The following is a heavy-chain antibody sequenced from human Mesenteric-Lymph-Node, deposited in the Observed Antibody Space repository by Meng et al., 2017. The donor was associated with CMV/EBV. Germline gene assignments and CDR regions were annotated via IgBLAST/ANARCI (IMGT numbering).Heavy chain of an antibody. Sequence: GSLRLSCTVSNGPISSYYWNWIRQPPGKGLEWIGSIYHSGSTNYNPSLKSRVTISLDTSKNQFSLKLSSVTAADTAVYYCASTREGYYYDRSGIDYWGQGTLVTVSS. CDR3: ASTREGYYYDRSGIDY. CDR1: NGPISSYY. J-gene: IGHJ4*02. V-gene: IGHV4-59*01. CDR2: IYHSGST. D-gene: IGHD3-22*01.